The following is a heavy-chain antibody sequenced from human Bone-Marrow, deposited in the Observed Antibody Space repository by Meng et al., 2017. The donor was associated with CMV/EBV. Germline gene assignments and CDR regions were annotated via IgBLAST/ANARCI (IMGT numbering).Heavy chain of an antibody. Sequence: GESLKISCAASGFTFSSYGMHWVRQAPGKGLEWVAVIWYDGSNKYYADSVKGRFTISRDNSKNTLYLQMNSLRAEDTAVYYCARERGSDVFYYYYGMDVWGQGTTATFPS. CDR2: IWYDGSNK. CDR3: ARERGSDVFYYYYGMDV. J-gene: IGHJ6*02. D-gene: IGHD3-10*01. CDR1: GFTFSSYG. V-gene: IGHV3-33*01.